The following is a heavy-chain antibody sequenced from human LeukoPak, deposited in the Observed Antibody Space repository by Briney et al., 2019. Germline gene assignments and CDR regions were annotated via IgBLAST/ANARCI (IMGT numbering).Heavy chain of an antibody. Sequence: GGSLRLSCAASGFTFSSDAMHWVRQAPGKGLEWVAVISYDGSNKYYADSVKGRFTISRDNSKNTLYLQMNSLRAEDTAVYYCARDRRYYYGSGSYQNYWGQGTLVAVSS. V-gene: IGHV3-30-3*01. CDR3: ARDRRYYYGSGSYQNY. CDR1: GFTFSSDA. J-gene: IGHJ4*02. CDR2: ISYDGSNK. D-gene: IGHD3-10*01.